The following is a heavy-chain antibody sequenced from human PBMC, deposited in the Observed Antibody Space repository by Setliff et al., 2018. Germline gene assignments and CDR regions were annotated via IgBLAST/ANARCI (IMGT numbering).Heavy chain of an antibody. Sequence: SETLSLTCTVSGGSITSGSFYWSWIRQPAGKKLEWIGRIHASGSPDYNPSFKSRVTITRDTSTNQFSLKLGSVTAADTAVYYCARERYFDWFFEDWGHGTLVTVSS. V-gene: IGHV4-61*02. CDR2: IHASGSP. D-gene: IGHD3-9*01. CDR3: ARERYFDWFFED. J-gene: IGHJ4*01. CDR1: GGSITSGSFY.